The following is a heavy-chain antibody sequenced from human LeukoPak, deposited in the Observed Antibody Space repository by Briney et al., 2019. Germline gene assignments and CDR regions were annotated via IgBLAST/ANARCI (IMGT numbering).Heavy chain of an antibody. J-gene: IGHJ6*02. CDR2: IRSKANSYVT. V-gene: IGHV3-73*01. D-gene: IGHD2-15*01. CDR3: TRHTDKYCSGAGCYVYNFYGMDV. Sequence: GGSLTLSCAASGFSLSGSAMHWVRQASGRGLKWLGRIRSKANSYVTVYAESVNGRFIISRDDSRNTAYLQMNSLQIEDTAVYYCTRHTDKYCSGAGCYVYNFYGMDVWGQGTTVTVSS. CDR1: GFSLSGSA.